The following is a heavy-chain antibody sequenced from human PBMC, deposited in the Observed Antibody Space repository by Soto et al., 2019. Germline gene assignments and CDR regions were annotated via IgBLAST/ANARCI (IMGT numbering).Heavy chain of an antibody. D-gene: IGHD7-27*01. J-gene: IGHJ4*02. CDR1: GGSINNHY. CDR2: SYYTGST. Sequence: QVHLQESGPGLVKPSETLSLTCTVSGGSINNHYWSWIRQPPGKGLEWIGYSYYTGSTNYNPSLKSRVTMSVDTSKNQCSLNLTSLTAADTAIYYCARANWDSEYWGQGTLGTVSS. CDR3: ARANWDSEY. V-gene: IGHV4-59*11.